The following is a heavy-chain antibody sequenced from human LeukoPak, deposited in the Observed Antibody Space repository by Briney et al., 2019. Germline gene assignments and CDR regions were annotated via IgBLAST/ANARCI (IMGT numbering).Heavy chain of an antibody. CDR3: ASPPYLAYYDSSGYYGGRAFDI. V-gene: IGHV4-39*01. CDR2: IYYSGST. CDR1: GGSISSSSYY. J-gene: IGHJ3*02. Sequence: SETLSLTCTVSGGSISSSSYYWGWIRQPPGKGLEWIGSIYYSGSTYYNPSLKSRVTISVDTSKNQFSLKLSSVTAADTAVYYCASPPYLAYYDSSGYYGGRAFDIWGQGTMVTVSS. D-gene: IGHD3-22*01.